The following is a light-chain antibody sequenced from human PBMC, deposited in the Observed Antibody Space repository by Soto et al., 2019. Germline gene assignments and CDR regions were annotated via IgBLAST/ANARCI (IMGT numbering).Light chain of an antibody. CDR2: GAS. V-gene: IGKV3D-15*01. J-gene: IGKJ3*01. Sequence: EIVMTQSPAILSLSPGETATLSCRASQSIATNLAWYQQRPGQAPRLLIYGASTRATDVPARFSGSVSGTEFILSITRLQSEDFAVYHCQQYNSWPPLFTFGPGTTLDL. CDR1: QSIATN. CDR3: QQYNSWPPLFT.